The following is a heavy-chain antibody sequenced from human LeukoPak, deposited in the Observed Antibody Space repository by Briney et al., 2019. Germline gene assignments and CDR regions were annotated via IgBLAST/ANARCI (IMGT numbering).Heavy chain of an antibody. J-gene: IGHJ4*02. CDR2: ISGFNGYT. CDR3: ARDQGYTSEWLDY. Sequence: GASVTVSYKASGNTFSNYGISWVRQAPGQGLEWMGWISGFNGYTRYAQNLQGRVTMTTDTSTSTAYMELRSLISDDTAVYYCARDQGYTSEWLDYWGQGTLVTVSS. CDR1: GNTFSNYG. D-gene: IGHD6-19*01. V-gene: IGHV1-18*01.